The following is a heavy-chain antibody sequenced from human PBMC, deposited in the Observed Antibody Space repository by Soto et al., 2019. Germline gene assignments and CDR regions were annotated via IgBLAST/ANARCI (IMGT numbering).Heavy chain of an antibody. CDR3: AGIRIPYDLWSGDYRKAIDY. CDR1: GFTFSSYW. CDR2: IKEDGCER. J-gene: IGHJ4*02. D-gene: IGHD3-3*01. V-gene: IGHV3-7*05. Sequence: HPGGPLRLSCAASGFTFSSYWMGGARQAPGKGLEWVAKIKEDGCERYFVDSVKSRFTISRDSAKNSLYLQMNSLRAEDPAVYYCAGIRIPYDLWSGDYRKAIDYWGQGTLVTVSS.